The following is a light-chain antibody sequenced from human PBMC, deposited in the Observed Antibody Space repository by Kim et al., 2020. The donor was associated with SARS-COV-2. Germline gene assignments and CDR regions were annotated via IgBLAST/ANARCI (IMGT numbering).Light chain of an antibody. CDR3: QAWDSSTVV. Sequence: SVSPGQTASITCSGDKLGDKYACWYQQKPGQSPVLLIYQDSKRPSGIPERFSGSNSGNTATLTISRTQAMDEADYYCQAWDSSTVVFGGGTQLTVL. V-gene: IGLV3-1*01. CDR1: KLGDKY. CDR2: QDS. J-gene: IGLJ2*01.